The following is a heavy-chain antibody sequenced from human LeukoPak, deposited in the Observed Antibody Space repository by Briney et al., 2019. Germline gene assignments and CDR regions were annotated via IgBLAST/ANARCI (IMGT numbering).Heavy chain of an antibody. J-gene: IGHJ4*02. Sequence: SETLSLTCTVSGGSISSYYWSWIRQPAGKGLEWIGRIYTSGSTNYNPSLKSRVTMSVDTSKNQFSLQLNSATPEDTAVYYCGRGGGAVDYWGQGTLVTVSS. CDR2: IYTSGST. CDR1: GGSISSYY. CDR3: GRGGGAVDY. D-gene: IGHD2-15*01. V-gene: IGHV4-4*07.